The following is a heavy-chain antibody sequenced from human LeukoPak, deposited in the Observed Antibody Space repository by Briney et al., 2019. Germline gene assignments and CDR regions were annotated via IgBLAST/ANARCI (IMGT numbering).Heavy chain of an antibody. Sequence: SETLSLICSVSGDSISMHYWSWIRQPPGKGLEWIGEIIHRGSTNYNPSLKSRLTISVDTSKNQFSLKLSSVTAADTAVYYCARGDTVAARPGRFDYWGQGTLVTVSS. D-gene: IGHD6-6*01. CDR2: IIHRGST. V-gene: IGHV4-34*01. J-gene: IGHJ4*02. CDR1: GDSISMHY. CDR3: ARGDTVAARPGRFDY.